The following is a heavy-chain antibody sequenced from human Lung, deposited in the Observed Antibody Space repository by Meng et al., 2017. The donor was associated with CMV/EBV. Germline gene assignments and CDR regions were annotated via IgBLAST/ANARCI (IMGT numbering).Heavy chain of an antibody. D-gene: IGHD3-3*01. CDR3: AVWRGAPATAPFWSGPFDD. J-gene: IGHJ4*02. CDR1: GDTFSKHS. V-gene: IGHV1-69*10. CDR2: IIPKVGIT. Sequence: SVKVSXKSSGDTFSKHSINWVRQAPGQGLEWMGWIIPKVGITDSAQKLQGRVTITADKSTNTAYMDLRSLRPEDAALYYCAVWRGAPATAPFWSGPFDDWGQGXLVTVSS.